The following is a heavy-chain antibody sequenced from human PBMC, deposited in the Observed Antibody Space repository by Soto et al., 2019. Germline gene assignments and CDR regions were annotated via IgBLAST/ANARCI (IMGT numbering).Heavy chain of an antibody. J-gene: IGHJ5*02. CDR1: GFTVSSYG. D-gene: IGHD3-10*01. CDR2: IRGSADSA. Sequence: GGSLRLACAASGFTVSSYGMSWVRQAPRKGLEWVSTIRGSADSANYADSVKGRFTISRDNSKNMLNLQMNSLRADDTAVYYCAKHLWFGESVFDPWGQGTLVTVSS. CDR3: AKHLWFGESVFDP. V-gene: IGHV3-23*01.